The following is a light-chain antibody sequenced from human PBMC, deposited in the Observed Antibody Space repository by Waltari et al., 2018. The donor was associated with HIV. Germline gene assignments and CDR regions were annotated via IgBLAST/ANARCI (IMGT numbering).Light chain of an antibody. V-gene: IGLV1-44*01. J-gene: IGLJ2*01. Sequence: QSVLTQPPSASGTPGQRVTISCSGSRSNIGSNNVNWYQQLPGTAPKLVIYSNNQRPSGVPDRFSGSKSGTSASLAISGLQSEVEADYYCSAWDDNVNALFGGGTRLTVV. CDR3: SAWDDNVNAL. CDR2: SNN. CDR1: RSNIGSNN.